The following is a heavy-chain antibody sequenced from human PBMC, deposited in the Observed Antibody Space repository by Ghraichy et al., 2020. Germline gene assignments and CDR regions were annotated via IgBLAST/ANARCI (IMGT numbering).Heavy chain of an antibody. V-gene: IGHV4-34*01. CDR2: INHSGST. J-gene: IGHJ6*02. CDR1: GGSFSGYY. D-gene: IGHD3-10*01. Sequence: SETLSLTCAVYGGSFSGYYWSWIRQPPGKGLEWIGEINHSGSTNYNPSLKSRVTISVDTSKNQFSLKLSSVTAADTAVYKCARGLNYYGSGTRGYYGMDVWGQGTTVTVSS. CDR3: ARGLNYYGSGTRGYYGMDV.